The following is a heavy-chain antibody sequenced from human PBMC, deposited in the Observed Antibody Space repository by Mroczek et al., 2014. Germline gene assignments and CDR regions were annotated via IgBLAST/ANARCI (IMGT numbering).Heavy chain of an antibody. CDR1: GYSFTSYW. V-gene: IGHV5-51*01. CDR2: IYPGDSDT. CDR3: ARQGPSWDVAAAGPLDAFDI. Sequence: VQLVQSGAEVKKPGESLKISCKGSGYSFTSYWIGWVRQMPGKGLEWMGIIYPGDSDTRYSPSFQGQVTISADKSISTAYLQWSSLKASDTAMYYCARQGPSWDVAAAGPLDAFDIWGPRDNGHRLF. J-gene: IGHJ3*02. D-gene: IGHD6-13*01.